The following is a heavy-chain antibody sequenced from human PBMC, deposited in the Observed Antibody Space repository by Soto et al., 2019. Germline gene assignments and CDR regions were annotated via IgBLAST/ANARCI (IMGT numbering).Heavy chain of an antibody. D-gene: IGHD6-13*01. Sequence: GASVKVSCKASGYTFTSYDINWVRQATGQGLEWMGWMNPNSGNTGYAQKFQGRVTMTRNTSISTAYMELSSLRSEDTAVYYCARIAAATGAYYYYMDVWGKGTTVTVSS. CDR1: GYTFTSYD. J-gene: IGHJ6*03. V-gene: IGHV1-8*01. CDR2: MNPNSGNT. CDR3: ARIAAATGAYYYYMDV.